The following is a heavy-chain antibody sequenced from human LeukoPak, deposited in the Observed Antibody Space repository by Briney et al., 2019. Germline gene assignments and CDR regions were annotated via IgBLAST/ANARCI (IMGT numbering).Heavy chain of an antibody. J-gene: IGHJ4*02. CDR2: INAGNGNT. Sequence: ASVKVSCKASGYTFTSYAMHWVRQAPGQRLEWMGWINAGNGNTKYSQKFQGRVTITRDTSASTAYMELSSLRSEDTAVYYCASDENSYYDILTGPDYWGQGTLVTVSS. V-gene: IGHV1-3*01. CDR3: ASDENSYYDILTGPDY. CDR1: GYTFTSYA. D-gene: IGHD3-9*01.